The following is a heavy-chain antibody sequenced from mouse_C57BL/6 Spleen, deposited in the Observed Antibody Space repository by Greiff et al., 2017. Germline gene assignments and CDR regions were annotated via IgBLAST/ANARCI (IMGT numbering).Heavy chain of an antibody. V-gene: IGHV1-15*01. Sequence: QVQLQQSGAELVRPGASVTLSCKASGYTFTDYEMHWVKQTPVHGLEWIGAIDPETGGTAYNQKFKGKAILTADKSSSTAYMELRSLTSEDSAVYYCTRSDYYGSSCFDYWGQGTTLTVSS. J-gene: IGHJ2*01. D-gene: IGHD1-1*01. CDR1: GYTFTDYE. CDR3: TRSDYYGSSCFDY. CDR2: IDPETGGT.